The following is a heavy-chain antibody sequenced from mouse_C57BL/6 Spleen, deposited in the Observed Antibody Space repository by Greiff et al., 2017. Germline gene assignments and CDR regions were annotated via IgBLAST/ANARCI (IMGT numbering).Heavy chain of an antibody. J-gene: IGHJ2*01. D-gene: IGHD2-2*01. Sequence: VQLQQPGAELVKPGASVKLSCTASGYTFTSYWLHWVKQRPGQGLEWIGMIHPNSGSTNYNEKFKSKATLTVDKSSSTAYMQLSSLTSEDSAVYYCARKGGYDVDYFDYWGQGTTLTVSS. CDR3: ARKGGYDVDYFDY. CDR1: GYTFTSYW. CDR2: IHPNSGST. V-gene: IGHV1-64*01.